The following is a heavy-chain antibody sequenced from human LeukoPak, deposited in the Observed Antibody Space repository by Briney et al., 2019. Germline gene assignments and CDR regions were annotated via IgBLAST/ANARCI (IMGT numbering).Heavy chain of an antibody. CDR2: IKEDGSEK. CDR1: GFTLSRYW. D-gene: IGHD3-10*01. J-gene: IGHJ4*02. V-gene: IGHV3-7*01. CDR3: ARDGSGRPLGY. Sequence: GGSLTLSCAASGFTLSRYWMSWVRQAPGKGPEWVANIKEDGSEKYYMDSVKGRFTVSRDNAKNSLYLQMNSLRAEDTALYYCARDGSGRPLGYWGQGTRVTVSS.